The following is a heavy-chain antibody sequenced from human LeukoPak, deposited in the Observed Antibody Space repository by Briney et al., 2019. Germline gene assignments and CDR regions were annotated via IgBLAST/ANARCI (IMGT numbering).Heavy chain of an antibody. V-gene: IGHV4-59*08. Sequence: PSETLSLTCTVSGGSINSYYWNWIRQPPGPGLEWIGQIYYSGSTNYNPSLKSRVTISVDTSKNQFSLNLSSVTAADTAVYYCARRQYYDSSGYWYYFDYWGQGTLVTVSS. CDR2: IYYSGST. D-gene: IGHD3-22*01. J-gene: IGHJ4*02. CDR1: GGSINSYY. CDR3: ARRQYYDSSGYWYYFDY.